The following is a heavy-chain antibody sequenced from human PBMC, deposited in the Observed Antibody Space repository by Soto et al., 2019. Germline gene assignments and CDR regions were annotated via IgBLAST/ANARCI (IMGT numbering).Heavy chain of an antibody. D-gene: IGHD5-18*01. CDR1: GFTFDSYS. Sequence: GGSLRLSCAASGFTFDSYSMNWVRQAPGKGLEWVSYIDSSSSNKHYADTVKGRFTISRDNAKNALYLQLSSLRDEDTAVYYCARDDDSAMALNFDYWGQGTLVTVSS. CDR2: IDSSSSNK. CDR3: ARDDDSAMALNFDY. V-gene: IGHV3-48*02. J-gene: IGHJ4*02.